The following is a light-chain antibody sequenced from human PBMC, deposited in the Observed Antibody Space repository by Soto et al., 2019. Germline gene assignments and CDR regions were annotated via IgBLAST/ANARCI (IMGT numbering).Light chain of an antibody. J-gene: IGKJ4*01. Sequence: EIVLTQSPATLSLSPGERATLSCRASQSVSNYLAWFQQKPGQAPSLLIYDASNRATGIPARFSGSGSGTDFTLTISSLGPEDFAVYYCQQRSSWPLLTFGGGTKVEI. V-gene: IGKV3-11*01. CDR3: QQRSSWPLLT. CDR1: QSVSNY. CDR2: DAS.